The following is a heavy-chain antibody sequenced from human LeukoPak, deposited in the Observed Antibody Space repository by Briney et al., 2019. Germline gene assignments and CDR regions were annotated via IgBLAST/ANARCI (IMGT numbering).Heavy chain of an antibody. Sequence: GRSLRLSCAASGFTFSSYSMNWVRQAPGKGLEWVSSISSSSSYIYYADSVKGRFTISRDNAKNSLYLQMNSLRAEDTAVYYCARDPSLVPYYFDYWGQGTLVTVSS. CDR2: ISSSSSYI. CDR1: GFTFSSYS. V-gene: IGHV3-21*01. J-gene: IGHJ4*02. CDR3: ARDPSLVPYYFDY.